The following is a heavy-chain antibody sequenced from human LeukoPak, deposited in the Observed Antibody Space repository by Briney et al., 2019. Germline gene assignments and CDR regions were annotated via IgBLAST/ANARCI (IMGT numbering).Heavy chain of an antibody. CDR2: INPSGGTT. Sequence: ASVKVSCKASGYSFSSRYMNWVRQAAGQGLEWMGIINPSGGTTSYAQKFQGRVTMTRDTSTSTVYMELSSLRSEDTAVYYCAGGYSGTYHYWGQGTLVTVSS. CDR1: GYSFSSRY. V-gene: IGHV1-46*01. D-gene: IGHD1-26*01. J-gene: IGHJ4*02. CDR3: AGGYSGTYHY.